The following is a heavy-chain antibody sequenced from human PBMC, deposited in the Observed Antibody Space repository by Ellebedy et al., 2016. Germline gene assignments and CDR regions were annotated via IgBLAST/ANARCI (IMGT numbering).Heavy chain of an antibody. D-gene: IGHD4-11*01. CDR3: VRHLSMTTVNFDP. CDR1: GGSISSSSYY. CDR2: IYYSGST. Sequence: SETLSLTCTVSGGSISSSSYYWGWIRQPPGKGLEWIGSIYYSGSTYYSPSLQSRVTISVDTSKNQFSLKLSSVTVADTAVYYCVRHLSMTTVNFDPWGQGTLVTVSS. V-gene: IGHV4-39*01. J-gene: IGHJ5*02.